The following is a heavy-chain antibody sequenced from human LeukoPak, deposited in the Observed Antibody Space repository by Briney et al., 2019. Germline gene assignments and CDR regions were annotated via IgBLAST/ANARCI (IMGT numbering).Heavy chain of an antibody. CDR3: AKEAHYPHMGTYLVTIDS. J-gene: IGHJ4*02. V-gene: IGHV3-23*01. Sequence: GGSLRLSCAASGLTFRTYAMSWVRQAPGNGLEWVSAIGGSDGKTYYADSVKGRFTISRDNSKNTLYLQMNSLRAEDTALYYCAKEAHYPHMGTYLVTIDSWGQGTQVTVSS. D-gene: IGHD3-9*01. CDR2: IGGSDGKT. CDR1: GLTFRTYA.